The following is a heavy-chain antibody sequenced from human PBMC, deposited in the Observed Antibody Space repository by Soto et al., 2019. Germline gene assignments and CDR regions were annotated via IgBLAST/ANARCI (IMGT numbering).Heavy chain of an antibody. CDR3: ARVGGGYIDWLLSGNWFDP. J-gene: IGHJ5*02. CDR2: IYYSGST. D-gene: IGHD3-9*01. CDR1: GGSISSYY. V-gene: IGHV4-59*01. Sequence: SETLSLTCTVSGGSISSYYWSWIRQPPGKGLEWIGYIYYSGSTNYNPSLKSRVTISVDTSKNQFSLKLSSVTAADTAVYYCARVGGGYIDWLLSGNWFDPWGQGXLVTV.